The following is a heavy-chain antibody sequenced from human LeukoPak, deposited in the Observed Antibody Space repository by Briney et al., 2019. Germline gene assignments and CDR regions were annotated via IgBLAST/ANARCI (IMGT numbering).Heavy chain of an antibody. Sequence: GGSLRLSCAASGFTFSSYAMSWVRQAPGKGLEWISYIRSSSSTIYYADSVKGRFTISRDNAKNSLYLQMDSLRAEDTAVYYCAQTLGYHYYDSSGYYGYWGQGTLVTVSS. J-gene: IGHJ4*02. CDR2: IRSSSSTI. CDR3: AQTLGYHYYDSSGYYGY. D-gene: IGHD3-22*01. CDR1: GFTFSSYA. V-gene: IGHV3-48*01.